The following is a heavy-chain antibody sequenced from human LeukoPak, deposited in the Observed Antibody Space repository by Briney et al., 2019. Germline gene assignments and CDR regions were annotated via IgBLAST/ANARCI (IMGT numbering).Heavy chain of an antibody. CDR1: GFTVSNNY. D-gene: IGHD5-24*01. J-gene: IGHJ4*02. V-gene: IGHV3-53*01. CDR3: ARLSVPGRDFGY. CDR2: IYFGDSA. Sequence: GGSLRLSCAASGFTVSNNYMSWVRQRPGKGPEWVSVIYFGDSAFYADSVKGRFTTSRDNSKNILYLQMNSLRADDTAVYYCARLSVPGRDFGYWGQGTLVTVSS.